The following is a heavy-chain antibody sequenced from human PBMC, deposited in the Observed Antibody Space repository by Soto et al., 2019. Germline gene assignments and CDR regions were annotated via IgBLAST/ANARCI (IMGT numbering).Heavy chain of an antibody. CDR2: LYYGRSA. CDR3: ALRSMAVVPEY. J-gene: IGHJ4*02. CDR1: GDSISSYY. D-gene: IGHD3-22*01. Sequence: QVQLQESGPGLVKPSETLSLTCAVSGDSISSYYCMWIRQPPGKGLESIGYLYYGRSANYNPSLRSRVTLAVDTSTNQCSLTLSSMTAADTAVYYCALRSMAVVPEYWGQGTLVTVSS. V-gene: IGHV4-59*01.